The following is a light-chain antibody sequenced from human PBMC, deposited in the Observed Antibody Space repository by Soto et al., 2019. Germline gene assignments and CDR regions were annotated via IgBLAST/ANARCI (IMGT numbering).Light chain of an antibody. CDR3: LQDYNYPLT. Sequence: AIQMTQFPSSLSASVGDRVTITCRASQDIRSDLGWYQQRPGKAPKLLIYAASSLQSWVPSRFSGSGSGTDFTLTISSRQPEDFATYYCLQDYNYPLTFGGGTKVEIK. V-gene: IGKV1-6*01. J-gene: IGKJ4*01. CDR1: QDIRSD. CDR2: AAS.